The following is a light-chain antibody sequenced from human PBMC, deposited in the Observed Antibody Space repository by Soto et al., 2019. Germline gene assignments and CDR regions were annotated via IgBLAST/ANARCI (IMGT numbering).Light chain of an antibody. Sequence: EIVLTQSPGTLSLSPGERATLSCRASQSVSSSYLAWYQQKPGQAPRLLIYGASIRATGIPDMFSGSGSVTDFTLTISRLEPEDFAVYYCQQYGSSPPNTFGQGTKLEIK. CDR3: QQYGSSPPNT. CDR2: GAS. V-gene: IGKV3-20*01. J-gene: IGKJ2*01. CDR1: QSVSSSY.